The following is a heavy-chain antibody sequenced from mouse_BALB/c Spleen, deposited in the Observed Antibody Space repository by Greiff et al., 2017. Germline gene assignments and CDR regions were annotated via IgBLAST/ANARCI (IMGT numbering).Heavy chain of an antibody. Sequence: QVQLKESGPGLVAPSQSLSITCTVSGFSLTGYGVNWVRQPPGKGLEWLGMIWGDGSTDYNSALKSRLSISKDNSKGQVFLKMNSLQTDDPARYYCARGYCAMDDWGQGTSVTVSS. J-gene: IGHJ4*01. CDR1: GFSLTGYG. V-gene: IGHV2-6-7*01. CDR3: ARGYCAMDD. CDR2: IWGDGST.